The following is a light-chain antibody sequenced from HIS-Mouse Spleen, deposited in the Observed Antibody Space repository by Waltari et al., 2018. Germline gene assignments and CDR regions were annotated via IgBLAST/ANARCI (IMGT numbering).Light chain of an antibody. CDR3: SSYAGSNNLV. CDR1: RSDVGGYNY. Sequence: QSALTQPPSASGSPGQSVTISCTGPRSDVGGYNYVSWYQPHPGKAPKLMIYEVSKRPSGVPDRFSGSKSGNTASLTVSGLQAEDEADYYCSSYAGSNNLVFGGGTKLTVL. V-gene: IGLV2-8*01. J-gene: IGLJ2*01. CDR2: EVS.